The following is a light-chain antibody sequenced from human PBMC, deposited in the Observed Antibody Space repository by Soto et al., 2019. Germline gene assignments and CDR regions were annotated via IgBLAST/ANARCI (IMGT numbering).Light chain of an antibody. J-gene: IGKJ2*01. Sequence: EIVLTQSPGALSLYPGESATLSCRASQSVSSSYLAWYQQKPGQAPRLLIYGASSRATGIPDRFSGSGSGTDFTLSISRLEPEDFAVYYCQQYGSSPRTFGQGTQL. CDR2: GAS. CDR1: QSVSSSY. CDR3: QQYGSSPRT. V-gene: IGKV3-20*01.